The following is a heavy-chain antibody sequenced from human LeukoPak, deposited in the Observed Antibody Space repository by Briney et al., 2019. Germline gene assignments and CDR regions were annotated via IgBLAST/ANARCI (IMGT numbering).Heavy chain of an antibody. CDR2: ISSSSSYI. V-gene: IGHV3-21*01. CDR1: GFTFSSYS. CDR3: ARIAADRGYYYYGMDV. D-gene: IGHD6-25*01. Sequence: GGSLRLSCAASGFTFSSYSMNWVRQAPGKGLEWVSSISSSSSYIYYADSVKGRFTISRDNAKNSLYLQMNSLRAEDTAVYYCARIAADRGYYYYGMDVWGQGTTVTVSS. J-gene: IGHJ6*02.